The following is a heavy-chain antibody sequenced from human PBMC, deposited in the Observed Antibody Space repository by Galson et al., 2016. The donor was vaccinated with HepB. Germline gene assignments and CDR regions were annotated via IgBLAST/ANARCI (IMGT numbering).Heavy chain of an antibody. CDR3: ARDLGTSYGVIIAY. Sequence: SLRLSCAPSGFTFNRFWMNWVRQAPGKGLEWVANINPDGSEEYYVDSVKGRFTVSRDNAKNSLYLQMDHLRVDDTAVYYCARDLGTSYGVIIAYWGQGTLVTVSS. D-gene: IGHD1-1*01. J-gene: IGHJ4*02. CDR1: GFTFNRFW. V-gene: IGHV3-7*03. CDR2: INPDGSEE.